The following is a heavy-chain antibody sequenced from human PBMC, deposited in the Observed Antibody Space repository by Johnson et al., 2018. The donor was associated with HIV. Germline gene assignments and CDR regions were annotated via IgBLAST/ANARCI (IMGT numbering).Heavy chain of an antibody. V-gene: IGHV3-30*04. CDR1: GFTLSSYA. J-gene: IGHJ3*02. D-gene: IGHD1-26*01. CDR2: ISSDGSNK. CDR3: AREGRLGSYLGGVAFDI. Sequence: QVQLVESGRGVVQPGRSLRLSCAASGFTLSSYAMPWVRQAPGKGLEWVAVISSDGSNKYYADSVKGQFPISRDNSKNTLYLQMNSLRAEDTAVYYCAREGRLGSYLGGVAFDIWGQGTMVTVSS.